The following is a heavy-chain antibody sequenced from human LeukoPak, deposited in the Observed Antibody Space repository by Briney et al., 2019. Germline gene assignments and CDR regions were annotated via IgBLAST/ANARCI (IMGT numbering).Heavy chain of an antibody. CDR1: GYSISSGYY. D-gene: IGHD1-7*01. J-gene: IGHJ5*02. Sequence: SETLSLTCTVSGYSISSGYYWGWIRQPPGKGLEWIGSIYHSGSTNYNPSLKSRVTISVDTSKNQFSLKLSSVTAADTAVYYCARDQYPWNYSWFDPWGQGTLVTVSS. CDR2: IYHSGST. V-gene: IGHV4-38-2*02. CDR3: ARDQYPWNYSWFDP.